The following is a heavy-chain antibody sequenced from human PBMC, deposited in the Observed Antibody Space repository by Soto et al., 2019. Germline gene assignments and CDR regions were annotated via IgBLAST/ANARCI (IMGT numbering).Heavy chain of an antibody. CDR2: IYHSGST. CDR3: ARVGDYDYVWGSYRFSAAESTPYYFDY. CDR1: GGSISSSNW. J-gene: IGHJ4*02. Sequence: SETLSLTCAVSGGSISSSNWWSWVRQPPGKGLEWIGEIYHSGSTNYNPSLKSRVTISVDKSKNQFSLKLSSVTAADTAVYYCARVGDYDYVWGSYRFSAAESTPYYFDYSGQGTLVTVSS. D-gene: IGHD3-16*02. V-gene: IGHV4-4*02.